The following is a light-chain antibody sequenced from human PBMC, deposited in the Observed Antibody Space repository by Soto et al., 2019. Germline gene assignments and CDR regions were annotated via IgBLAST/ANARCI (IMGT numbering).Light chain of an antibody. CDR2: GAS. V-gene: IGKV3-15*01. Sequence: ENLLTQSPGTLSLSPGERATRSCRAIQSVSSSYLAWYQQKPGQAPRLLIYGASTRATGIPARFSGSGSGTEFTLTISSLQSEDFAVYYCQQHHDWLPWTFGPGTKV. J-gene: IGKJ1*01. CDR1: QSVSSSY. CDR3: QQHHDWLPWT.